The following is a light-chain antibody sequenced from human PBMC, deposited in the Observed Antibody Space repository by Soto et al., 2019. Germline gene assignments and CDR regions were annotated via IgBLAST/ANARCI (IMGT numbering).Light chain of an antibody. J-gene: IGKJ2*01. Sequence: DIQMTQSPSSLSASVGDRVTITCRASQSISSYLNWYQQKPGKAPKLLIYAAYSLPSGVPSRFSGSGSRTDFPLTISSLQPEDFATYYCQQSYSTPYTFGQGTKLEIK. CDR1: QSISSY. V-gene: IGKV1-39*01. CDR3: QQSYSTPYT. CDR2: AAY.